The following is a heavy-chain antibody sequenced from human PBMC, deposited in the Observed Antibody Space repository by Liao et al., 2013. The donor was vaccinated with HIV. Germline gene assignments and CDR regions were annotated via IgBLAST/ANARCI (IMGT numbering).Heavy chain of an antibody. CDR1: GGSFSGYS. J-gene: IGHJ4*02. V-gene: IGHV4-59*10. CDR3: ARGFRLRLGLVDY. D-gene: IGHD3-16*01. CDR2: IYTSGST. Sequence: QVQLHQWGAGLLKPSETLSLTCAVYGGSFSGYSWTWIRQPPGKGLEWIGRIYTSGSTNYNPSLKSRVTMSVDTSKNQFSLKLSSVTAADTAVYYCARGFRLRLGLVDYWGQGTLVTVSS.